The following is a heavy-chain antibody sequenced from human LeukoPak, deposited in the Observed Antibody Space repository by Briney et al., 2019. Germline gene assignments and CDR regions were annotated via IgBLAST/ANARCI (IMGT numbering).Heavy chain of an antibody. J-gene: IGHJ4*02. CDR2: IIPIFGIA. D-gene: IGHD4-17*01. Sequence: ASVKVSCKASGYTFTSYYMHWVRQAPGQGLEWMGRIIPIFGIANYAQKFQGRVTITADKSTSTAYMELSSLRSEDTAVYYCARPVGDYGDYVLGYWGQGTLVTVSS. CDR1: GYTFTSYY. V-gene: IGHV1-69*02. CDR3: ARPVGDYGDYVLGY.